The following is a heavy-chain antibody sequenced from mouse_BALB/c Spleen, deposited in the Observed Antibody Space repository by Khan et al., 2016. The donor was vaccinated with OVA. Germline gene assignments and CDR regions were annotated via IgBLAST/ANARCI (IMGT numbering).Heavy chain of an antibody. D-gene: IGHD1-1*01. CDR3: ATSYYSGYYFDY. J-gene: IGHJ2*01. V-gene: IGHV5-17*02. Sequence: EVELVESGGGLVQPGGSRKLSCAASGFTFSSYGMHWVRQAPEKGLEWVAYISGDSSIIYYTDTAKGRFTISRDNPKNTLSLQMTSLMSEDTAMYYCATSYYSGYYFDYWGPGTTLTVSS. CDR1: GFTFSSYG. CDR2: ISGDSSII.